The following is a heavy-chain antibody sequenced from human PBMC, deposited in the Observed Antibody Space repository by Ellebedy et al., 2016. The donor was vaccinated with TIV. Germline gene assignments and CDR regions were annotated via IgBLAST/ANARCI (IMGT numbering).Heavy chain of an antibody. V-gene: IGHV4-38-2*02. CDR3: ARARDDGGYFDY. J-gene: IGHJ4*02. Sequence: SETLSLXXTVSGYSISSGYYWGWIRQPPGKGLEWIGSIYHSGSTYYNPSLKSRVTISVDTSKNQFSLKLSSVTAADTAVYYCARARDDGGYFDYWGQGTLVTVSS. CDR2: IYHSGST. CDR1: GYSISSGYY. D-gene: IGHD1-1*01.